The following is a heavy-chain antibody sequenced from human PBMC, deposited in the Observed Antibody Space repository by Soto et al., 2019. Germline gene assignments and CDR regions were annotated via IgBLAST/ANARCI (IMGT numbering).Heavy chain of an antibody. CDR3: ARGGYYYGSGPYFDY. V-gene: IGHV4-59*08. Sequence: SETLSLTCTVSGGSISSYYWSWIRQPPGKGLEWIGYIYYSGSTNYNPSLKSRVTISVDTSKNQFSLELGSVTAADTAVYYCARGGYYYGSGPYFDYWGQGTLVTVSS. CDR1: GGSISSYY. J-gene: IGHJ4*02. CDR2: IYYSGST. D-gene: IGHD3-10*01.